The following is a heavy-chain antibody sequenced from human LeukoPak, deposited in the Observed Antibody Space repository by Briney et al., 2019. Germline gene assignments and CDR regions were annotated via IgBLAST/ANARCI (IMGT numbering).Heavy chain of an antibody. V-gene: IGHV1-18*01. J-gene: IGHJ6*02. Sequence: ASVKVSCKASGYTFTSYGISWVRQAPGQGLEWMGWISAYNGNTNYAQKLQGRVTMTTDTSTSTAYMELRSLRSDDTAVYYCARDVVVVPAAMKTVRYYYYGMDVRGQGTTVTVSS. CDR2: ISAYNGNT. D-gene: IGHD2-2*01. CDR3: ARDVVVVPAAMKTVRYYYYGMDV. CDR1: GYTFTSYG.